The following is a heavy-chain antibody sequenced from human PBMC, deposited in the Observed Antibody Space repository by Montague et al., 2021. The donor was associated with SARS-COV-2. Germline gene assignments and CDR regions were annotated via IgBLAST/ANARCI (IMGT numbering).Heavy chain of an antibody. J-gene: IGHJ6*02. V-gene: IGHV4-34*01. CDR3: ARGRTVTTFYSYYGMDV. CDR2: INHSGST. Sequence: SETLSLTCAVSGGSFSGYYWSWIRQPPGKGLEWIGEINHSGSTNYNPSLKSRVTISVDTSKTQFSLKLSSLAAAATAVYYCARGRTVTTFYSYYGMDVWGQGTTVTVSS. D-gene: IGHD4-17*01. CDR1: GGSFSGYY.